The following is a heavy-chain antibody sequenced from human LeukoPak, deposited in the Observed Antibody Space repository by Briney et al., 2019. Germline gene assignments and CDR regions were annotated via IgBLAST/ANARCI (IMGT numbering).Heavy chain of an antibody. J-gene: IGHJ4*02. CDR3: AKDLFRGVINGCFDY. V-gene: IGHV3-23*01. CDR1: GFTFDTYG. CDR2: ISGSGGSK. D-gene: IGHD3-16*01. Sequence: PGGSLRLSCAASGFTFDTYGMSWVRQAPGKGLEWVSAISGSGGSKYYADSVKGRFTISRDNSKNTLYLQMNSLRAEDTAVYYCAKDLFRGVINGCFDYWGQGTLVTVSS.